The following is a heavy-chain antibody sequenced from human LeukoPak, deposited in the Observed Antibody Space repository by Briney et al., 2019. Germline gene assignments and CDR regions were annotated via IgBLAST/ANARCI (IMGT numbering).Heavy chain of an antibody. V-gene: IGHV4-39*01. Sequence: SETLSLTCTVSGGSISSSSYYWGWIRQPPGKGLEWIGSIYYSGSTYYNPSLKSRVTISVDTSKNQFSLKLSSVTAADTAVYYCASRPRIMTTFGVDYWGQGTLVTVSS. CDR1: GGSISSSSYY. D-gene: IGHD3-16*01. J-gene: IGHJ4*02. CDR3: ASRPRIMTTFGVDY. CDR2: IYYSGST.